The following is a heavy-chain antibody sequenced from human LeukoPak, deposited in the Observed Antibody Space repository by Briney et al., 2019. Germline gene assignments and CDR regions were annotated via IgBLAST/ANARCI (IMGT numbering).Heavy chain of an antibody. CDR2: ISSSSSYI. D-gene: IGHD1-1*01. J-gene: IGHJ6*03. Sequence: GGSLRLSCAASGFTFSSYSMNWVRQAPGKGLEWVSSISSSSSYIYYADSVKGRFTISRDNAKNSLYLQMNSLRAEDTAVYYCAREERDYYYMDVWGKGTTVTVSS. CDR3: AREERDYYYMDV. V-gene: IGHV3-21*01. CDR1: GFTFSSYS.